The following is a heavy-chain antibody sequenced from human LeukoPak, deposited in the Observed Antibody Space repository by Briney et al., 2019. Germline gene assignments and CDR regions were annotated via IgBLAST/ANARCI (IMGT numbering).Heavy chain of an antibody. CDR2: IRYDGSEK. CDR1: GFTFTKYA. Sequence: PGGSLRLSCVASGFTFTKYAMHWVRQAPGKGLEWVAFIRYDGSEKYYADSVKGRFTISRDNAKNSLYLQMNSLRAEDTAVYYCARDPSSWYYYYMDVWGKGTTVTVSS. D-gene: IGHD6-13*01. CDR3: ARDPSSWYYYYMDV. V-gene: IGHV3-30*02. J-gene: IGHJ6*03.